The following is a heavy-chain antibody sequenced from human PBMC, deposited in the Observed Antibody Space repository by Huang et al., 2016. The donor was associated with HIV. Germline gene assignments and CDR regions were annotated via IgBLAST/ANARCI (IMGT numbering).Heavy chain of an antibody. V-gene: IGHV4-39*01. CDR1: GGSIRSSDYH. J-gene: IGHJ6*03. Sequence: QLLLQESGPGLVKPSEALALTCAVSGGSIRSSDYHWGWIRQPPGKGLEWIGSSYYNVGTQYRPSLTSRVTLAVDTSQNLFFLNLTSMTAADTAVYYCARHREGPVAYYSGWGSHLNYMDVWGRGRTVVVSS. CDR3: ARHREGPVAYYSGWGSHLNYMDV. CDR2: SYYNVGT. D-gene: IGHD3-10*01.